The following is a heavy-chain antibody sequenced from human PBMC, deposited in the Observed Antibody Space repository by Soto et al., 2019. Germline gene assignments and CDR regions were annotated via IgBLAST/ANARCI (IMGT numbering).Heavy chain of an antibody. J-gene: IGHJ4*02. CDR3: AKDRRGAYCSGGICYSPDY. V-gene: IGHV3-23*01. CDR1: GFTFSSHV. Sequence: EVQLWESGGGLLQPGGSLRLSCAVSGFTFSSHVMSWVRQSTGKGLEWVSAISGTGGTYYADSVKGRFTISRDNSKNALYLQMNNLRDEDTAVYYCAKDRRGAYCSGGICYSPDYWGQGTLVIVSS. CDR2: ISGTGGT. D-gene: IGHD2-15*01.